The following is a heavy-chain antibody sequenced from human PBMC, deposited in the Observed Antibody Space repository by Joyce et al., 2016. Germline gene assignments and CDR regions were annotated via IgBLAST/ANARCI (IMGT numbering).Heavy chain of an antibody. CDR3: AKDKYMRSSRESHFHH. J-gene: IGHJ1*01. CDR1: GFIFDDYT. D-gene: IGHD6-6*01. V-gene: IGHV3-43*01. CDR2: ITCDAGSI. Sequence: EVQLVDSGGVVVQPGGFLRLSCAASGFIFDDYTMFWVRQPPAKGLELVSLITCDAGSIYYADSVKDRFTISRDNSKNSLFLQINSLKTEDTALYYCAKDKYMRSSRESHFHHWGQGTPVIVSS.